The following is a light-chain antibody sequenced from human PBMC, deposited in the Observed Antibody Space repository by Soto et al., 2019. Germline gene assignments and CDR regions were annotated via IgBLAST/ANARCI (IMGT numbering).Light chain of an antibody. CDR3: SSDTSSSTRGV. J-gene: IGLJ2*01. Sequence: QSALTQPASVSGSPGQSITISCTGTSSDVGGYNYVSWYQQHPGKAPKLMIYDVSNRPSGVSNRFSGSKSGNTASLTISGLQAEDEADYYCSSDTSSSTRGVVGGGTKVTVL. CDR1: SSDVGGYNY. V-gene: IGLV2-14*01. CDR2: DVS.